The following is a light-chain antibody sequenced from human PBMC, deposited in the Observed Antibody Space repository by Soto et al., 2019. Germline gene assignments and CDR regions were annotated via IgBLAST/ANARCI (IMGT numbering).Light chain of an antibody. V-gene: IGLV2-23*01. CDR1: SSDTGSYKF. J-gene: IGLJ2*01. Sequence: QSALTQPASVSGSPGQSITISCTGTSSDTGSYKFVSWFQQHPGKVPKLIIYEGTERPSGVSNRFSASKSGNTASLTISGLQSEDEADYYCCSYAGPSTIFGGGTKLTVL. CDR3: CSYAGPSTI. CDR2: EGT.